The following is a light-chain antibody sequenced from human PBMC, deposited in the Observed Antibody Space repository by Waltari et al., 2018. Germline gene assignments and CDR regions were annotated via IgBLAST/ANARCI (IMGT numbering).Light chain of an antibody. V-gene: IGKV1-39*01. Sequence: DIQMTQSPSSLSASVGDRVTITCRASQSISSYLNWYQQKPGKAPKLLIYAPSSLQSGVPSRFSGSGSGTDLTLTISSLQPEDFATYYCQQSYSTPLTFGGGTKVEIK. CDR1: QSISSY. CDR2: APS. CDR3: QQSYSTPLT. J-gene: IGKJ4*01.